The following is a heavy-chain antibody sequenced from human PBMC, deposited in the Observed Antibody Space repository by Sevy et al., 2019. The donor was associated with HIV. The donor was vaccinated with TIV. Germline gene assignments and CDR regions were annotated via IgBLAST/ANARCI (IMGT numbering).Heavy chain of an antibody. J-gene: IGHJ6*02. CDR2: IYPGDSDT. D-gene: IGHD3-10*01. V-gene: IGHV5-51*01. CDR3: ARSEYYYGSKVDV. CDR1: GYSFTSYW. Sequence: GESLKISCKGSGYSFTSYWIGWVRQMPGKGLEWMGIIYPGDSDTRYIPSFQGQVTISADKSISTAYLQWSSLKASDTAMYYCARSEYYYGSKVDVWGQGTTVTVSS.